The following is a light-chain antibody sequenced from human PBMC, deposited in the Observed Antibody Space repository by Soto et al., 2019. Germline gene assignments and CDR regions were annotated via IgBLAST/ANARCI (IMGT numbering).Light chain of an antibody. Sequence: QSALTQPASVSGSPGQSITISCTGTSSDVGGYNYVSWYQQHPGKAPKLMIYEVSNRPSGVSNRFSGSKSGNTASLTISGLLAEDEADYYCSSYTSSSTLEVFGGGTKRTVL. CDR2: EVS. V-gene: IGLV2-14*01. J-gene: IGLJ2*01. CDR3: SSYTSSSTLEV. CDR1: SSDVGGYNY.